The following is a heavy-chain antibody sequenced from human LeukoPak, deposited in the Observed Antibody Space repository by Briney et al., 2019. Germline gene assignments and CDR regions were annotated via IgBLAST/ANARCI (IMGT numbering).Heavy chain of an antibody. CDR1: GYTFTSYG. Sequence: EASVKVSCKASGYTFTSYGISWVRQATGQGLEWMGWMNPNSGNTGYAQKFQGRVTITRNTSISTAYMELSSLRSEDTAVYYCARGPPPDYSRPGGVDYWGQGTLVTVSS. CDR2: MNPNSGNT. D-gene: IGHD4-11*01. CDR3: ARGPPPDYSRPGGVDY. V-gene: IGHV1-8*03. J-gene: IGHJ4*02.